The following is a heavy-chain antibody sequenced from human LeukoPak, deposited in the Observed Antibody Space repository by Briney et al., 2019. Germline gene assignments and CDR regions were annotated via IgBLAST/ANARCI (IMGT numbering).Heavy chain of an antibody. Sequence: SVKVSCKASGGTFSSYAISWVRQAPGQGLEWMGGIIPIFGTANYAQKFQGRVTITADESTSTAYMELSSLRSEDTAVYYCTRERFVVVAATLDYYGMDVWGQGTTVTVSS. CDR3: TRERFVVVAATLDYYGMDV. D-gene: IGHD2-15*01. CDR2: IIPIFGTA. V-gene: IGHV1-69*13. CDR1: GGTFSSYA. J-gene: IGHJ6*02.